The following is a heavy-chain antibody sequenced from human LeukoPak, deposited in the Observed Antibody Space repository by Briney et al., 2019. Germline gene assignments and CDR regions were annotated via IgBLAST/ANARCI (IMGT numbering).Heavy chain of an antibody. Sequence: GGSLRLSCAASGFTFSSYAMHWVRQAPGKGLEWVAVISYDGSNKYYADSAKGRFTISRDNSKNTLYLQMNSLRAEDTAVYYCARDSLRQYYYYYGMDVWGQGTTVTVSS. CDR3: ARDSLRQYYYYYGMDV. CDR1: GFTFSSYA. V-gene: IGHV3-30-3*01. J-gene: IGHJ6*02. D-gene: IGHD5/OR15-5a*01. CDR2: ISYDGSNK.